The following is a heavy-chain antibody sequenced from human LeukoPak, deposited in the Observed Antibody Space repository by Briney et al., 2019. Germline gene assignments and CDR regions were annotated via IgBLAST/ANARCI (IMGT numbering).Heavy chain of an antibody. V-gene: IGHV4-59*08. Sequence: PSETLSLTCTVPGGSISSYYWSWIRQPPGKGLEWIGYIYYSGSTNYNPSLKSRVTLSVDTSKNQFSLKLSSVSAADTAVYYCATSNLSRYNWNDESDAFDIWGQGTMVTVSS. CDR3: ATSNLSRYNWNDESDAFDI. CDR1: GGSISSYY. D-gene: IGHD1-20*01. J-gene: IGHJ3*02. CDR2: IYYSGST.